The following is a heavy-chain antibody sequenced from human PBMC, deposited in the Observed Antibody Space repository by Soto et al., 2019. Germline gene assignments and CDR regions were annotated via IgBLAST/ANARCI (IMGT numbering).Heavy chain of an antibody. J-gene: IGHJ4*02. CDR2: IIPIFGTA. CDR3: ARDPCISTTCYHDY. Sequence: QVQLVQSGAEVKKPGSSVKVSCKASGGTFSSYAISWVRQVPGQGLEWMGQIIPIFGTANYAQKFQGRVPITADKSTNTAYMELSSLRSEDTAVYHWARDPCISTTCYHDYWGQGTLVTVSS. V-gene: IGHV1-69*14. CDR1: GGTFSSYA. D-gene: IGHD2-2*01.